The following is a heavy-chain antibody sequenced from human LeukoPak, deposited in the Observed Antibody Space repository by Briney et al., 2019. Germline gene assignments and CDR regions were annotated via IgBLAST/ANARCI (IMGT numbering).Heavy chain of an antibody. Sequence: SETLSLTCAVYGGSFSGYYWSWIRQPPGKGLEWIGEISHSGSTNYNPSLKSRVTISVDTSKNQFSLKLGSVTAADTAVYYCARGIAAAGPLDYWGQGTLVTVSS. CDR1: GGSFSGYY. V-gene: IGHV4-34*01. D-gene: IGHD6-13*01. CDR3: ARGIAAAGPLDY. CDR2: ISHSGST. J-gene: IGHJ4*02.